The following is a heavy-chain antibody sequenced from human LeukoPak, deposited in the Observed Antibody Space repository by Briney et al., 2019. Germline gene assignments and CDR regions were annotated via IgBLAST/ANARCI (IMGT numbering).Heavy chain of an antibody. CDR3: ARGGYSYGYAFFDY. CDR1: GDSITTYY. V-gene: IGHV4-59*01. D-gene: IGHD5-18*01. J-gene: IGHJ4*02. CDR2: IYYSGST. Sequence: TSETLSLTCTVSGDSITTYYWSWIRQPPGKGLEWIGYIYYSGSTNYNPSLKSRVTISVDTSKNQFSLKLSSVTAADTAVYYCARGGYSYGYAFFDYWGQGTLVTVSS.